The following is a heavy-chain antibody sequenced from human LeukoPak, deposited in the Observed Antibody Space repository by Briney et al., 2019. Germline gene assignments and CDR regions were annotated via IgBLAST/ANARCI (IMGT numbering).Heavy chain of an antibody. CDR1: GYTFTSYY. D-gene: IGHD3-22*01. J-gene: IGHJ4*02. CDR3: ARGNYYDSSGYYSPGFDY. V-gene: IGHV1-46*01. Sequence: EASVKVSCTASGYTFTSYYMHWVRQAPGQGLEWMGIINPSGGSTSYAQKFQGRVTMTRDTSTSTVYMELSSLRSEDTAVYYCARGNYYDSSGYYSPGFDYWGQGTLVTVSS. CDR2: INPSGGST.